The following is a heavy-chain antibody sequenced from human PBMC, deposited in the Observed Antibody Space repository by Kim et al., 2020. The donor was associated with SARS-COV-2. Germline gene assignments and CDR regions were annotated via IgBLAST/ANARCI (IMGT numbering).Heavy chain of an antibody. V-gene: IGHV3-11*05. D-gene: IGHD6-19*01. J-gene: IGHJ4*02. CDR3: ARGGIAVAGADF. Sequence: GGSLRLSCAASGFTFSDYYMNWIRQAPGKGLEWLSYISGDGTYTNYADSVKGRFTISRDNAKSSLYLQMNSLGAEDTAIYYCARGGIAVAGADFWGEGSL. CDR2: ISGDGTYT. CDR1: GFTFSDYY.